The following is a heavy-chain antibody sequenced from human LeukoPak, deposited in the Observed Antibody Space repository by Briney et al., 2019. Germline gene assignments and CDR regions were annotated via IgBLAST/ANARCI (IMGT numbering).Heavy chain of an antibody. CDR2: INPNSGGT. CDR1: GYTFTSYY. J-gene: IGHJ4*02. CDR3: ARVKNYYDSSGYLYYFDY. V-gene: IGHV1-2*02. D-gene: IGHD3-22*01. Sequence: ASVKVSCKASGYTFTSYYIHWVRQAPGQGLEWMGWINPNSGGTNYAQKFQGRVTMTRDTSISTAYMELSRLRSDDTAVYYCARVKNYYDSSGYLYYFDYWGQGTLVTVSS.